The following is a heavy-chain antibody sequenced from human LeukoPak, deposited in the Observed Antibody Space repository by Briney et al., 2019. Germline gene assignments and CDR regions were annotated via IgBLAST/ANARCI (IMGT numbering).Heavy chain of an antibody. CDR3: AKDRRACSSSSCYYRFDY. J-gene: IGHJ4*02. V-gene: IGHV3-23*01. D-gene: IGHD2-2*01. CDR2: ISDSGGST. Sequence: GGSLRLSCAASEFTFSSYAMSWVRQAPGKGLEWVSAISDSGGSTYYADSVKGRFTVSRDNSKNTMYLQMNSLRAEDAAVYYCAKDRRACSSSSCYYRFDYWGQGTLVTVSS. CDR1: EFTFSSYA.